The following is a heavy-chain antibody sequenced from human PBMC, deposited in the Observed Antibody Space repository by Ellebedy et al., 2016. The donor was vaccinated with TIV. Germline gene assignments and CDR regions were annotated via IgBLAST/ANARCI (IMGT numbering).Heavy chain of an antibody. CDR3: AREAVAVRYFYMDV. J-gene: IGHJ6*03. Sequence: MPSETLSLTCAISGDSVSREPVAWNWLRQSPSRGLEWLGRTYYRSTWLNDYAPSLKSRIIINPDTSKNQFSLHLNSVTPADTAVYYCAREAVAVRYFYMDVWGKGTTVTVSS. V-gene: IGHV6-1*01. D-gene: IGHD6-19*01. CDR1: GDSVSREPVA. CDR2: TYYRSTWLN.